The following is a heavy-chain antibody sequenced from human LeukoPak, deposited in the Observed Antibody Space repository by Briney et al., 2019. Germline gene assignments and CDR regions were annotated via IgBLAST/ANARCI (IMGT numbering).Heavy chain of an antibody. J-gene: IGHJ3*02. CDR2: INPGDSDT. CDR3: ARRYYYDSSGYSPRFAFDI. CDR1: GYSFTSYW. D-gene: IGHD3-22*01. V-gene: IGHV5-51*01. Sequence: GESLKISCKGSGYSFTSYWIGWVRQMPGKGLEWMGIINPGDSDTRYSPSFQGQVTLSADKSISTAYLQWSSLKASDTAMYYCARRYYYDSSGYSPRFAFDIWGQGTMVTVSS.